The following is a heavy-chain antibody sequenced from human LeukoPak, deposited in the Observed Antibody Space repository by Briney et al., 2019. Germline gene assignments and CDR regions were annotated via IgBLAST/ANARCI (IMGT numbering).Heavy chain of an antibody. V-gene: IGHV3-7*01. CDR1: GFTFRSYW. CDR3: ARSGSAGPYYYYYGMDV. D-gene: IGHD6-25*01. Sequence: GGSLRLSCAASGFTFRSYWMSWVRQAPGKGLEWVGNIKQDGSEKYYVDFVKGRFTISRDNAKKSLYPQMNSPRAEDTAVYYCARSGSAGPYYYYYGMDVWGQRPTVTVSS. CDR2: IKQDGSEK. J-gene: IGHJ6*02.